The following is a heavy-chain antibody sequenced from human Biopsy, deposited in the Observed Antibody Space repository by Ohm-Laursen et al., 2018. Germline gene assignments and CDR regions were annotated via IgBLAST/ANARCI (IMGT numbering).Heavy chain of an antibody. J-gene: IGHJ5*01. CDR3: VRRGSPRHCSGGYCATGWFDS. V-gene: IGHV5-51*03. D-gene: IGHD2-15*01. CDR1: RDSFINYW. CDR2: IYPEDSDT. Sequence: GESLRISCKGSRDSFINYWIGWVRQMPGKGLEYMGIIYPEDSDTRYSPSFQGQVIITVDMSISTAYLQWSSLKASASGMYYCVRRGSPRHCSGGYCATGWFDSWGQGTLVTVSS.